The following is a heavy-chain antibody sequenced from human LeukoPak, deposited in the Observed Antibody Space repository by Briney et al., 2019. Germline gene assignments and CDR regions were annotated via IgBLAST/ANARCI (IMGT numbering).Heavy chain of an antibody. J-gene: IGHJ5*02. CDR3: AREPPYSGWFDP. D-gene: IGHD6-13*01. V-gene: IGHV4-59*01. CDR1: GGSISGYY. CDR2: IYYSGST. Sequence: SETLSLTCTVSGGSISGYYWSWIRQPPGKGLEWIGYIYYSGSTNYNPSLKSRVTISVDTSKNPFSLKLSSVTAADTAVYYCAREPPYSGWFDPWGQGTLVTVSS.